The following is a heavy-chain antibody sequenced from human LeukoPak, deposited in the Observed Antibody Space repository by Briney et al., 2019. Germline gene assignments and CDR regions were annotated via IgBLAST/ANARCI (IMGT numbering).Heavy chain of an antibody. CDR1: GFTFSSYN. Sequence: PGRSLRLSCAASGFTFSSYNMNWVRQAPGKGLEWVSYISSSSSTIYYADSVKGRFTISRDNAKNSLYLQMNSLRDEDTAVYYCARDVWVYYYYYGMDVWGQGTTVTVSS. CDR3: ARDVWVYYYYYGMDV. D-gene: IGHD1-26*01. J-gene: IGHJ6*02. V-gene: IGHV3-48*02. CDR2: ISSSSSTI.